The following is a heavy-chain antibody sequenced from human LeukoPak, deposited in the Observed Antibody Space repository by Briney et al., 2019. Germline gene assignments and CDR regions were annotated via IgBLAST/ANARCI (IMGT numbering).Heavy chain of an antibody. J-gene: IGHJ5*02. D-gene: IGHD3-10*01. CDR1: GGSISSGSYY. CDR2: IYISGST. CDR3: ARESLKEGWFGDSTYNWFDP. V-gene: IGHV4-61*02. Sequence: SETLSLTCTVSGGSISSGSYYWSWIRQPAGKGLEWIGRIYISGSTNYNPSLKSRVTISVDTSKNQFSLKLSSVTAADTAVYYCARESLKEGWFGDSTYNWFDPWGQGTLVTVSS.